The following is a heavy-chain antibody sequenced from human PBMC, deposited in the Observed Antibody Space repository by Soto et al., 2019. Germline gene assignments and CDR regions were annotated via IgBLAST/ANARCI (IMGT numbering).Heavy chain of an antibody. J-gene: IGHJ6*02. CDR2: IISISGTA. CDR1: GGTFSSYA. V-gene: IGHV1-69*01. CDR3: ARSQGSSTSLEIYYYYYYGMDV. Sequence: QVQLVQSGAEVKKPGSSVKVSCKASGGTFSSYAISWVRQAPGQGLEWMGGIISISGTANYAQKFQGRVTLTADESTSTAYMELSSLRSEDTAVYYCARSQGSSTSLEIYYYYYYGMDVWGQGTTVTVSS. D-gene: IGHD2-2*01.